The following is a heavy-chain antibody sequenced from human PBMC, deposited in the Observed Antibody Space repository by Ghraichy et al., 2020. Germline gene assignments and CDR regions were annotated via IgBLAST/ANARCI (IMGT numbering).Heavy chain of an antibody. CDR3: ARDKGYSYGPPAYYFDY. Sequence: LSLTCAASGFTFSSYGMHWVRQAPGKGLEWVAVIWYDGSNKYYADSVKGRFTISRDNSKNTLYLQMNSLRAEDTAVYYCARDKGYSYGPPAYYFDYWGQGTLVTVSS. D-gene: IGHD5-18*01. V-gene: IGHV3-33*01. J-gene: IGHJ4*02. CDR2: IWYDGSNK. CDR1: GFTFSSYG.